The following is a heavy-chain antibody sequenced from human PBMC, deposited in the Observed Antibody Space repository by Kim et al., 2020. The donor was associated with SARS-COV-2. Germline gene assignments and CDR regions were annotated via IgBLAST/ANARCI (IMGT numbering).Heavy chain of an antibody. CDR1: GFTFSSYG. CDR2: IWYDGSNK. Sequence: GGSLRLSCAASGFTFSSYGMHWVRQAPGKGLEWVAVIWYDGSNKYYADSVKGRFTISRDNSKNTLYLQMNSLRAEDTAVYYCAREPAAYGSGWYRVDYWGQGTLVTVSS. CDR3: AREPAAYGSGWYRVDY. D-gene: IGHD6-19*01. V-gene: IGHV3-33*01. J-gene: IGHJ4*02.